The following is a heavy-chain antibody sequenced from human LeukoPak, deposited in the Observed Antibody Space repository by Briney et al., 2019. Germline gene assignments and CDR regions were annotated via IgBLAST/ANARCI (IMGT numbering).Heavy chain of an antibody. CDR3: ARGDSGSYFDY. J-gene: IGHJ4*02. CDR1: GFTFSSYW. Sequence: PGGSLRLSCAASGFTFSSYWMHWVRQAPGKGLVWVSRINSDGSSTSYADSVKGRSTISRDNAKNTLYLQMNSLRAEDTAVYYCARGDSGSYFDYWGQGTLVTVSS. V-gene: IGHV3-74*01. D-gene: IGHD1-26*01. CDR2: INSDGSST.